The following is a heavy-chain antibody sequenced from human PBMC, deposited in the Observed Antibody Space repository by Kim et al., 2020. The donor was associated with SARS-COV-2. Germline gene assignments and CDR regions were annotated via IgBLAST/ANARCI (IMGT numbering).Heavy chain of an antibody. D-gene: IGHD3-10*01. V-gene: IGHV3-7*01. CDR2: IKEEGSQK. Sequence: GGSLRLSCVASGFTFNNYWMTWVRQAPGKGLEWGANIKEEGSQKQSVDSMKGRLTISRDNAKNSLLLEMKNLRAEDTAVYYCARGKGKFQLRVYYMDGWGKGTTVSVSS. CDR3: ARGKGKFQLRVYYMDG. CDR1: GFTFNNYW. J-gene: IGHJ6*03.